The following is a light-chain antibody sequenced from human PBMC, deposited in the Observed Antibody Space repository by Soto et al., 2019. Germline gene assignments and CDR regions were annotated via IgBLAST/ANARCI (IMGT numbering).Light chain of an antibody. J-gene: IGKJ1*01. V-gene: IGKV3-15*01. CDR3: QHYNSYSEA. Sequence: VMTQSPATLSVSPVEGCTRSCGASQSVRRDLAWYQQKPGQTPRLFIYAASNRATGVPARFSGSGSGTEFTLTISSLQPDDFATYYCQHYNSYSEAFGQGTKVDIK. CDR1: QSVRRD. CDR2: AAS.